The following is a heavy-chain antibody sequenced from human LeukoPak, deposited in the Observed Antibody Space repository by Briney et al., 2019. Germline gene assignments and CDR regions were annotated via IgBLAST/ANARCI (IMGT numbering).Heavy chain of an antibody. CDR3: ARHTWNYLVIDY. J-gene: IGHJ4*02. CDR1: GGSISSYY. V-gene: IGHV4-59*08. D-gene: IGHD1-7*01. CDR2: IYYSGST. Sequence: SETLSLTCTVSGGSISSYYWSWIRQPPGKGLEWIGYIYYSGSTNYNPSLKSRVTISVDTSKNQFSLKLSSVTAADTAVYYCARHTWNYLVIDYWGQGALVTVSS.